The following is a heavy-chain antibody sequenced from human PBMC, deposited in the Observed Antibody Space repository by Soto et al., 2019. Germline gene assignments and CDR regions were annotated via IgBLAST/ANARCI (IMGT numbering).Heavy chain of an antibody. V-gene: IGHV3-64*02. Sequence: GGSLRLSCAASGFTFSSYAMHWVRQAPGKGLEYVSVISSNGGNKYYADSVKGRFTISRDNSKNTLYLQMNSLRAEDTAVYYLYYGMDVWGQGTTVTVSS. CDR2: ISSNGGNK. J-gene: IGHJ6*02. CDR1: GFTFSSYA. CDR3: YYGMDV.